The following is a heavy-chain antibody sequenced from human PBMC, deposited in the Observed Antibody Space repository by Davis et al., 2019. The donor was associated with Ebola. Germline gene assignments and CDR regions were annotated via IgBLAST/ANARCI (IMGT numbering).Heavy chain of an antibody. J-gene: IGHJ6*02. CDR3: AKDHWVRGVIVVHYYYYGMDV. CDR2: IWYDGSNK. D-gene: IGHD3-10*01. CDR1: GFTFSSYG. Sequence: GESLKISCAASGFTFSSYGMHWVRQAPGKGLEWVAVIWYDGSNKYYADSVKGRFTISRDNSKNTLYLQMNSLRAEDTAVYYCAKDHWVRGVIVVHYYYYGMDVWGQGTTVTVSS. V-gene: IGHV3-33*06.